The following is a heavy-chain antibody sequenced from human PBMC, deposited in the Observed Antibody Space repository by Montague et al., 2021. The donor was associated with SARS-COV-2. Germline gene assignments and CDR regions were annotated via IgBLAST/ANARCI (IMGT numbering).Heavy chain of an antibody. CDR2: IYYSGST. CDR1: GGSISSYY. J-gene: IGHJ4*02. V-gene: IGHV4-59*01. Sequence: SETLSLTCTVSGGSISSYYWSWIRQSPGKGLEWIGYIYYSGSTNYNPSLKSRVTISVDTSRNQFSLKLSSVTAADTAVYYCVRVFPRWLQFDPYFDYWGQGTLVTVSS. D-gene: IGHD5-24*01. CDR3: VRVFPRWLQFDPYFDY.